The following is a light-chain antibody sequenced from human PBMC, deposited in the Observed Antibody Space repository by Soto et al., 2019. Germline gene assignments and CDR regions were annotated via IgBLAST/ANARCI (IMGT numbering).Light chain of an antibody. V-gene: IGLV1-44*01. CDR1: TSNIGNNV. Sequence: QSVLTQPPSASGTPGQRVTISCSGSTSNIGNNVVNWYQQRPGTAPKLLISTNNQRPSGVPDRFSGSKSGTSASLTITGLQSDDEAYYYCAAWDDSLNGRGVFGGGTKLTVL. CDR3: AAWDDSLNGRGV. CDR2: TNN. J-gene: IGLJ3*02.